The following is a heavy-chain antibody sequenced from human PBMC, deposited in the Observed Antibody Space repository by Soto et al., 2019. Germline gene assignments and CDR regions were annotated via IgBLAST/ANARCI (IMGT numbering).Heavy chain of an antibody. V-gene: IGHV3-33*01. CDR2: IWYDGSNK. D-gene: IGHD2-2*01. CDR3: ARDEEVVPAAIHMDV. CDR1: GFTFSSYG. J-gene: IGHJ6*03. Sequence: HPGGSLRLSCAASGFTFSSYGMHWVRQAPGKGLEWVAVIWYDGSNKYYADSVKGRFTISRDNSKNTLYLQMNSLRAEDTAVYYCARDEEVVPAAIHMDVWGKGTTVTVSS.